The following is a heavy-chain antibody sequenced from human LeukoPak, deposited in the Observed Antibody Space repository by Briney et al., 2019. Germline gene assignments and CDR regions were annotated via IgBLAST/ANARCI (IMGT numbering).Heavy chain of an antibody. CDR2: IYHSGST. CDR1: GYSISSGYY. Sequence: SETLSLTCTVSGYSISSGYYWGWIRQPPGKGLEWIGGIYHSGSTYYNPSLKSRVTISVDTSKNQFSLKLSSVTAADTAVYYCASGGYCSGGSCYYSDYWGQGTLVTVSS. J-gene: IGHJ4*02. V-gene: IGHV4-38-2*02. CDR3: ASGGYCSGGSCYYSDY. D-gene: IGHD2-15*01.